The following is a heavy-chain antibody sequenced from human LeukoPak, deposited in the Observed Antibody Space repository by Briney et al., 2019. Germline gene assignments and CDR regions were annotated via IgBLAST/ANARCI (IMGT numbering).Heavy chain of an antibody. CDR1: GYSISSGYY. Sequence: SETLSLTCIVSGYSISSGYYWGWIRQPPGKGLEWIGSIYHSGSTYYNPSLKSRVTISVDTSKNQFSLKLSSVTAADTAVYYCARTYYYDSSGYYYDYWGQGTLVTVSS. D-gene: IGHD3-22*01. V-gene: IGHV4-38-2*02. J-gene: IGHJ4*02. CDR3: ARTYYYDSSGYYYDY. CDR2: IYHSGST.